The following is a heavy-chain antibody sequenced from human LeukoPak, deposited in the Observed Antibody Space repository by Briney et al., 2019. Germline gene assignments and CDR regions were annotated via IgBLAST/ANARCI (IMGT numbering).Heavy chain of an antibody. J-gene: IGHJ4*02. V-gene: IGHV3-11*05. CDR2: ITSSGAYT. CDR1: GFTFSDYY. CDR3: ARARLEARSNGGFNFDR. Sequence: GGSLRLSCAASGFTFSDYYMAWIRQTPGKGLEWVPYITSSGAYTSYADSLKGRISVSRDNAENSMFLQMRSLSADDTAIYFCARARLEARSNGGFNFDRWGRGTLVSVSS. D-gene: IGHD2-8*01.